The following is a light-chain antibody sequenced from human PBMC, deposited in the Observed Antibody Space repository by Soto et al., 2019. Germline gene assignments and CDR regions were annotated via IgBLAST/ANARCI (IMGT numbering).Light chain of an antibody. CDR2: VAS. J-gene: IGKJ1*01. CDR1: QSINNF. Sequence: DIEMTQSPSSLSASVGDRVTISCRASQSINNFLNWYQQKPGEAPKLLIYVASTVQSGVPSRFIGRGSGTDFTLTIRSLHTEDFAIYHCQQTYSRPWTFGQGTKVEIK. CDR3: QQTYSRPWT. V-gene: IGKV1-39*01.